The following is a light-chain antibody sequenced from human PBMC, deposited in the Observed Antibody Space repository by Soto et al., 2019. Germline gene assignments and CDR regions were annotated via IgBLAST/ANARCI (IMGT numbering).Light chain of an antibody. J-gene: IGKJ4*01. CDR3: QHYTNWPLT. CDR2: GAS. CDR1: HSVSSR. Sequence: EIVMTQSPATLSVSPGERATLSCRASHSVSSRLAWYQQKPGQAPRLLIYGASTRATGLPARFSGSGSGTEFTLTISSLQSEYFAVYYCQHYTNWPLTVGGGTKVEIK. V-gene: IGKV3-15*01.